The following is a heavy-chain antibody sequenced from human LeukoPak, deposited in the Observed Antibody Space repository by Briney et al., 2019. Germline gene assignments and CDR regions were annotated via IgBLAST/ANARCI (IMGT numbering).Heavy chain of an antibody. V-gene: IGHV1-58*02. D-gene: IGHD1-26*01. CDR2: IVVGSGNT. Sequence: ASVKVSCKASGFTLTSSAMQWVRQARGHRPEWIGWIVVGSGNTNYAQKFQERVTITRDMSTSTAYMELSSLRSEDTAVYYCAADVIVGATKDFDYWGQGTLVTVSS. J-gene: IGHJ4*02. CDR3: AADVIVGATKDFDY. CDR1: GFTLTSSA.